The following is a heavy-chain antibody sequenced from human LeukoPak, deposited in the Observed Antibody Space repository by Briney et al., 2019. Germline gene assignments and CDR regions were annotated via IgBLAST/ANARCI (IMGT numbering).Heavy chain of an antibody. J-gene: IGHJ3*02. D-gene: IGHD5-24*01. V-gene: IGHV3-30*04. CDR2: ISYDGSNK. Sequence: GGSLRLSCAASGFTFSNYAMEWVRQAPGKGLEWVALISYDGSNKYYADSVKGRFTIPRDNSKNTLYLQMNSLRAEDTAVYYCAREMATLHDAFDIWGQGTMVTVSS. CDR3: AREMATLHDAFDI. CDR1: GFTFSNYA.